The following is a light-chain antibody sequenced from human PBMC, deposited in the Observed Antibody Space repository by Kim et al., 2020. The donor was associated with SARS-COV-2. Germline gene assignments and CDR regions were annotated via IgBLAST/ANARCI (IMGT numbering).Light chain of an antibody. Sequence: LAVSPGERDTHSGRASQSDSSNLAWYQQKPGQAPRLLSYGAYTRAAGVPARFSGSGSGTEFTLTSSSLQSEDFAVYYCHQYIKGNTFGQGNKLEI. CDR1: QSDSSN. CDR3: HQYIKGNT. CDR2: GAY. J-gene: IGKJ2*01. V-gene: IGKV3-15*01.